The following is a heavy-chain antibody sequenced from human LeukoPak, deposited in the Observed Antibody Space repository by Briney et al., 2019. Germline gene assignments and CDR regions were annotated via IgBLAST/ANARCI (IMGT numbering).Heavy chain of an antibody. D-gene: IGHD4-17*01. CDR3: AKRPSDYGDYVTYFDY. V-gene: IGHV3-30*18. Sequence: GGSLRLSCAASGFSFISYGMHWVRQAPGKGLEWGGVISDDGRNKKYADSVKGRFTISRDNSKDTLYLQMNSLRDEDTAVYYCAKRPSDYGDYVTYFDYWGQGTLVTVSS. CDR1: GFSFISYG. J-gene: IGHJ4*02. CDR2: ISDDGRNK.